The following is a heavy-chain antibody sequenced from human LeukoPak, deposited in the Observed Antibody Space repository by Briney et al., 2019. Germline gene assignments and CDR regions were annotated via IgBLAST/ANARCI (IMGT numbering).Heavy chain of an antibody. CDR2: IYYSGST. CDR3: ARHLGSDTYYFDY. V-gene: IGHV4-59*01. Sequence: SETLSLTCTVSGGSISSYYWSWIRQPPGKGLEWIGYIYYSGSTNYNPSLKSRVTISVDMSKNQFSLKLSSVTAADTAVYYCARHLGSDTYYFDYWGQGTLVTVSS. CDR1: GGSISSYY. D-gene: IGHD3-10*01. J-gene: IGHJ4*02.